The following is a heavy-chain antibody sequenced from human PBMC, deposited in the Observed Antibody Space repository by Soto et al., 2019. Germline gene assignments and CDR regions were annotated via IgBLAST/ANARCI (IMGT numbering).Heavy chain of an antibody. CDR2: IYWDDDK. CDR3: ARKGPEILPFDI. J-gene: IGHJ3*02. V-gene: IGHV2-5*02. CDR1: GFSLSTIGVG. D-gene: IGHD2-15*01. Sequence: QITLKESGPTLVKPTQTLTLTCTFSGFSLSTIGVGVGWVRQPPGKALEWLALIYWDDDKRYSPSLQSRLTIAKATSKSQGVLTMPNMDPVDTSTYYCARKGPEILPFDIWGQGTMVTVSS.